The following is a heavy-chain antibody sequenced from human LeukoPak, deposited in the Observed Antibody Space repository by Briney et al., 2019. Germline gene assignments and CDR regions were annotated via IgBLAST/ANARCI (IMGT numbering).Heavy chain of an antibody. CDR3: AKVDFFASSGWFPFDY. V-gene: IGHV3-23*01. J-gene: IGHJ4*02. CDR2: ISGSGGST. D-gene: IGHD6-19*01. Sequence: GGSLRLSCAASGFIFSSYAMSWVRQAPGKGLEWVSAISGSGGSTYYADSVKGRFTISRDNSKNTLYLQMNSLRAEDTAVYYCAKVDFFASSGWFPFDYWGQGTLVTVSS. CDR1: GFIFSSYA.